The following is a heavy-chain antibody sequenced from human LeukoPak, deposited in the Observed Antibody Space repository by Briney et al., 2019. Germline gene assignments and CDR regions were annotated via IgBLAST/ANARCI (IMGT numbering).Heavy chain of an antibody. CDR1: GFAFGSSY. Sequence: PGGSLRLSCAASGFAFGSSYMSWVRQTPGEGLEWVANIKQDGNERHYVDSVKGRFTISRDNAKNLLYLQMNSLRAEDTALYYCAKDRGIYSPYYFDSWGQGTLVTVSS. D-gene: IGHD1-26*01. V-gene: IGHV3-7*03. CDR3: AKDRGIYSPYYFDS. CDR2: IKQDGNER. J-gene: IGHJ4*02.